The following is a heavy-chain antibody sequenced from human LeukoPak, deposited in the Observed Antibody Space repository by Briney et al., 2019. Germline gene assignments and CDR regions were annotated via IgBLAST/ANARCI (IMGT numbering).Heavy chain of an antibody. D-gene: IGHD5-12*01. Sequence: GGSLRLSCAASGFTFSDYYMSWIRQAPGKGLEWVSYISSSGSTIYYADSVKGRFTISRDNARNSLYPQMNSLRAEDTAVYYCARRGYSGLLDYWGQGTLVTVSS. CDR2: ISSSGSTI. V-gene: IGHV3-11*01. CDR3: ARRGYSGLLDY. CDR1: GFTFSDYY. J-gene: IGHJ4*02.